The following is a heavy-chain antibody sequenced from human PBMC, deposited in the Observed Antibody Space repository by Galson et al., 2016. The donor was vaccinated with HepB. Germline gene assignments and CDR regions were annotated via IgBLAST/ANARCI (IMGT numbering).Heavy chain of an antibody. J-gene: IGHJ6*02. Sequence: SVKVSCKASGGTFSSYVISWVRQAPGQGLEWMGGVIPIFGTANYARKFQGRVTITADESTSTACMELSSLRSEDTAVYYCARAITIFGVVSDSYYGMDVWGQGTTVTVSS. D-gene: IGHD3-3*01. CDR2: VIPIFGTA. CDR1: GGTFSSYV. V-gene: IGHV1-69*13. CDR3: ARAITIFGVVSDSYYGMDV.